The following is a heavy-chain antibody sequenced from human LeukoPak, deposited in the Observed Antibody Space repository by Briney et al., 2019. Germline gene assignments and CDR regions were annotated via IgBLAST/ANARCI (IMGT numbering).Heavy chain of an antibody. CDR1: GYSFTSYW. V-gene: IGHV5-51*01. D-gene: IGHD2-15*01. CDR2: IYPGDSDT. J-gene: IGHJ5*02. Sequence: GESLKISCKGSGYSFTSYWIGSVRQMPGKGLEWMGIIYPGDSDTRYSPSFQGQVTISADKSISTAYLQWSSLKASDTAMYYCARQDESGYCSGGSCPYWFDPWGQGTLVTVSS. CDR3: ARQDESGYCSGGSCPYWFDP.